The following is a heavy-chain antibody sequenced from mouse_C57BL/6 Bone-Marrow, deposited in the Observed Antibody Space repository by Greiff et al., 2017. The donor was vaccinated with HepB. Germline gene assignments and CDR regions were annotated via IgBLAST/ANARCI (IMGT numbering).Heavy chain of an antibody. J-gene: IGHJ4*01. CDR3: ARGITTVVAPYAMDY. CDR1: GYTFTSYG. D-gene: IGHD1-1*01. Sequence: VQLQQSGAELARPGASVKLSCKASGYTFTSYGISWVKQRTGQGLEWIGEIYPRSGNTYYNEKFKGKATLTADKSSSTAYMELRSRTSEDSAVYFCARGITTVVAPYAMDYWGQGTSVTVSS. V-gene: IGHV1-81*01. CDR2: IYPRSGNT.